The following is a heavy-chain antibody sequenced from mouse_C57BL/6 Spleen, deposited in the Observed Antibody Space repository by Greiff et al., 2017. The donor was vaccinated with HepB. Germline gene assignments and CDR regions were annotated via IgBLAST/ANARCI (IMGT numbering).Heavy chain of an antibody. D-gene: IGHD1-1*01. CDR3: ARERDYGSSPWFAY. V-gene: IGHV1-82*01. CDR1: GYAFSSSW. CDR2: IYPGDGDT. Sequence: QVQLQQSGPELVKPGASVKISCKASGYAFSSSWMNWVKQRPGKGLEWIGRIYPGDGDTNYNGKFKGKATLTADKSSSTAYMQLSSLTSEDSAVYFCARERDYGSSPWFAYWGQGTLVTVSA. J-gene: IGHJ3*01.